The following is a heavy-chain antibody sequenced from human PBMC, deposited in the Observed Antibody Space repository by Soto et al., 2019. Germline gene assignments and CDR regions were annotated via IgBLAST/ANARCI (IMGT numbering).Heavy chain of an antibody. CDR1: GFTVSSNY. Sequence: GGSLRLSCAASGFTVSSNYMSWVRQAPGKGLEWVSVIYSGGSTYYADSVKGRFTISRHNSKNTLYLQMNSLRAEDTAVYYCARSGEGYYVPFDYWGQGTLVTVSS. D-gene: IGHD3-16*01. J-gene: IGHJ4*02. CDR2: IYSGGST. V-gene: IGHV3-53*04. CDR3: ARSGEGYYVPFDY.